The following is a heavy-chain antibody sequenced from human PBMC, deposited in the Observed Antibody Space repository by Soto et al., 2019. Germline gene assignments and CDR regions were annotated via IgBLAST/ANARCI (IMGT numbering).Heavy chain of an antibody. D-gene: IGHD2-21*01. CDR1: GGTFSSYA. CDR3: ARDEIAYYGMDV. Sequence: ASVKVSCKASGGTFSSYAISWVRQAPGQGLEWMGGIIPIFGTANYAQKFQGRVTITADKSTSTAYMELSSLRSEDTAVYYCARDEIAYYGMDVWGKWTKVTVSS. V-gene: IGHV1-69*06. CDR2: IIPIFGTA. J-gene: IGHJ6*04.